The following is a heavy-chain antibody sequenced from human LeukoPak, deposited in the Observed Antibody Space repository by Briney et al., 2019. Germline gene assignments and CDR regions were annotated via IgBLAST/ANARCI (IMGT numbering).Heavy chain of an antibody. Sequence: PSETLSLTCTVSGGSISSYYWSWIRQPPGKGLEWITYIFDIGSINYNPSLKSRVTISLDTSKNQFSLKLSSVTAADTAVYYCAGHHPRNTVDFWGQGTLVTVSS. CDR3: AGHHPRNTVDF. CDR1: GGSISSYY. J-gene: IGHJ4*02. V-gene: IGHV4-59*08. CDR2: IFDIGSI. D-gene: IGHD2-8*02.